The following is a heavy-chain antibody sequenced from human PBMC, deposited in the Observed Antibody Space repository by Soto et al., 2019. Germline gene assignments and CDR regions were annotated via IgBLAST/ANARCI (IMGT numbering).Heavy chain of an antibody. D-gene: IGHD1-26*01. CDR3: ARIVGLRLIDY. V-gene: IGHV3-11*05. Sequence: QVQLVESGGGLVKPGGSLRLSCAVSGFTFNDYQMTWFRQAPGKGLEWVSRISSTGSYADYADSVKGRFTVSRDNANNTVYLQMDSLRDEDAAVYFCARIVGLRLIDYWGQGTLVIVSS. CDR2: ISSTGSYA. CDR1: GFTFNDYQ. J-gene: IGHJ4*02.